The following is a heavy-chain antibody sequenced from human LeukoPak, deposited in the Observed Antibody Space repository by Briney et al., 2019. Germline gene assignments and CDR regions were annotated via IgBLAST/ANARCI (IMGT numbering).Heavy chain of an antibody. V-gene: IGHV3-30-3*01. CDR2: ISYDGSNK. D-gene: IGHD3-10*01. CDR3: ARDYYGSGSYYKSNNNWFDP. CDR1: GFTFSSYA. J-gene: IGHJ5*02. Sequence: PGRSLRLSCAASGFTFSSYAMHWVRQAPGKGLEWVAVISYDGSNKYYADSVKGRFTISRDNSKNTLYLQMNSLRAEDTAVYYCARDYYGSGSYYKSNNNWFDPWGQGTLVTVSS.